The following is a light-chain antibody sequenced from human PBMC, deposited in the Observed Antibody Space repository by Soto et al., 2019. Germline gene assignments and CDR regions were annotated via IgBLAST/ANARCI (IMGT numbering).Light chain of an antibody. CDR1: QSVGTN. V-gene: IGKV3-15*01. CDR3: QQYNKWPPLT. Sequence: ETVMTQSPATLSVSPGERATLSCRASQSVGTNLAWYQQKPGQAPRLLIYGASTRATSIPARFSGSGSGTEFTLTISSLQSEDFAVYYCQQYNKWPPLTFGGGTKVEIK. J-gene: IGKJ4*01. CDR2: GAS.